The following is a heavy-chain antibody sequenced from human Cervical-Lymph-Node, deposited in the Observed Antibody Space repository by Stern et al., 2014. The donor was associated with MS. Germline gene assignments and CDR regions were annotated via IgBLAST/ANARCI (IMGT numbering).Heavy chain of an antibody. CDR2: ISDDEVSK. D-gene: IGHD1-14*01. Sequence: VQLEESGGGVVQPGRSLRLSCVASGFSFSNYGMHWVRQAPGKGLEWVAVISDDEVSKHYAESVKGRFTISRENSKNTLYLQMNSLRAEDTAVYYCARPRERYYYYYGMNVWGQGTTVTVSS. J-gene: IGHJ6*02. CDR3: ARPRERYYYYYGMNV. V-gene: IGHV3-30*03. CDR1: GFSFSNYG.